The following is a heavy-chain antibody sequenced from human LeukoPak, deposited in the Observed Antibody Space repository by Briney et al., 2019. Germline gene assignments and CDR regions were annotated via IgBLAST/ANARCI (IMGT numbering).Heavy chain of an antibody. CDR1: GDSISTTNYY. J-gene: IGHJ4*02. D-gene: IGHD3-22*01. V-gene: IGHV4-39*01. CDR2: IYYSGRT. Sequence: SETLSLTCSVSGDSISTTNYYWAWIREPAGKGPEWIGNIYYSGRTLYNPSLWCRVTISADRTKNQFFLTVNSVTAADTAVYFCARPESGGYYFDKWGQGPLVSVSS. CDR3: ARPESGGYYFDK.